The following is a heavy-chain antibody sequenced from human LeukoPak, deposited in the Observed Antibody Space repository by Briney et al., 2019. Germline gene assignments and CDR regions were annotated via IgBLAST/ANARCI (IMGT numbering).Heavy chain of an antibody. V-gene: IGHV3-7*03. D-gene: IGHD3-10*01. CDR3: ARVLAMVRGVIEGYFDY. J-gene: IGHJ4*02. CDR1: GFTFSTYW. Sequence: GGSLRLSCATSGFTFSTYWMNWVRQAPGKGLEWVANIKGDGSEKYYVDSVKGRFTISRDNAKNSLYLQMNSLRAEDTALYYCARVLAMVRGVIEGYFDYWGQGTLVTVSS. CDR2: IKGDGSEK.